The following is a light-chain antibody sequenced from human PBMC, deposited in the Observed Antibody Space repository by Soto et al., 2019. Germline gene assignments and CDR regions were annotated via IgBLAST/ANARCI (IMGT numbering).Light chain of an antibody. V-gene: IGLV2-14*01. CDR3: GSYTSINPPLT. CDR2: EVT. Sequence: QSALTQPASVSGSPGQSITISCIGTSSDVGGYDYVSWYQQYPGKAPKLLIYEVTYRPSGVSNRFSGSKSGNTASLTISGLQAEDEADYYCGSYTSINPPLTFGGGTKVTVL. J-gene: IGLJ2*01. CDR1: SSDVGGYDY.